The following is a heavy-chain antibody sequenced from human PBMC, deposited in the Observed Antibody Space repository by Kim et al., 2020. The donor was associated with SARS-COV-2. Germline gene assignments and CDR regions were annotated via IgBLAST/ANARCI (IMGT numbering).Heavy chain of an antibody. V-gene: IGHV4-59*13. D-gene: IGHD6-13*01. CDR1: GGSISSYY. Sequence: SETLSLTCTVSGGSISSYYWSWIRQPPGKGLEWIGYIYYSGSTNYNPSLKSRVTISVDTSKNQFSLKLSSVTAADTAVYYCARLGQLVRYFDYWGQGTLVTVSS. CDR3: ARLGQLVRYFDY. J-gene: IGHJ4*02. CDR2: IYYSGST.